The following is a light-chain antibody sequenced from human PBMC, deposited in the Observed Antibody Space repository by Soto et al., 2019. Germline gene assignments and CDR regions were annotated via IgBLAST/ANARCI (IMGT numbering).Light chain of an antibody. CDR3: MQALQTPLT. J-gene: IGKJ4*01. CDR1: QSLLHSNGYNY. V-gene: IGKV2-28*01. CDR2: LGS. Sequence: DIVMTQSPLSLPVTPGEPASIPCRSSQSLLHSNGYNYLDRYLRKPGQSPQLLIYLGSNRASGVPDRFSGSGSGTDFTLKISRVEAEDVRVYDCMQALQTPLTFGGGTKVDIK.